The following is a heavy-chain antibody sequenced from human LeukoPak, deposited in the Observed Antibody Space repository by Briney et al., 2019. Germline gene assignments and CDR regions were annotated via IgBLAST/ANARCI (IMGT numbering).Heavy chain of an antibody. CDR1: GYTSSSYG. CDR3: ARVTWVRWYSSGWYGDY. V-gene: IGHV1-18*01. J-gene: IGHJ4*02. D-gene: IGHD6-19*01. Sequence: ASVKVSCKASGYTSSSYGITWVRQAPGQGLEWMGWISAYNGNINYVQKLQGRVTMTTDTSTSTAYMELRSLRSDDTAVYYCARVTWVRWYSSGWYGDYWGQGTLVTVSS. CDR2: ISAYNGNI.